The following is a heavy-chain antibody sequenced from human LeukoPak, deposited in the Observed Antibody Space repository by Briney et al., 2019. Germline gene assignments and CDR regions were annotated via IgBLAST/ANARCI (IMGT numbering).Heavy chain of an antibody. J-gene: IGHJ4*02. CDR1: GGSISSYY. CDR2: IYSSGST. V-gene: IGHV4-59*08. D-gene: IGHD5-18*01. CDR3: ARHVGIHLWSLYFDY. Sequence: SETLFLTCIVSGGSISSYYWSWIRQPPGKGLEWIGYIYSSGSTDYNPSLKSRATISLDTSNHQFSLKLTSVTAADTAVYYCARHVGIHLWSLYFDYWGQGSLVTVSS.